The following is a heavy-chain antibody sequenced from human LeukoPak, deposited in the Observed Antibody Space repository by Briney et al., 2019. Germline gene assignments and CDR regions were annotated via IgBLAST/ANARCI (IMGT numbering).Heavy chain of an antibody. D-gene: IGHD3-16*01. J-gene: IGHJ6*02. CDR2: ISNDGSNK. V-gene: IGHV3-30*03. Sequence: GGSLRLSCAASGFTFSSYGMHWVRQAPGKGLEWVAVISNDGSNKYYADSVKGRFTISRDNAKNSLYLQMSNLRAEDTAVYFCARGGGLDVWGQGATVTVSS. CDR1: GFTFSSYG. CDR3: ARGGGLDV.